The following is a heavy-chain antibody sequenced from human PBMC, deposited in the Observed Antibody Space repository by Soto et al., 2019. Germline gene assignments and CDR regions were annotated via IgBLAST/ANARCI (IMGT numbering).Heavy chain of an antibody. CDR3: ARDSYDSSGYTYYYYGMDV. V-gene: IGHV4-4*07. CDR1: GGSISSYY. D-gene: IGHD3-22*01. J-gene: IGHJ6*02. Sequence: SETLSLTCTVSGGSISSYYWSWIRQPAGKGLEWIGRIYTSGSTNYNPSLKSRVTMSVDTSKNQFSLKLSSVTAADTAVYYCARDSYDSSGYTYYYYGMDVWGQGTTVTVSS. CDR2: IYTSGST.